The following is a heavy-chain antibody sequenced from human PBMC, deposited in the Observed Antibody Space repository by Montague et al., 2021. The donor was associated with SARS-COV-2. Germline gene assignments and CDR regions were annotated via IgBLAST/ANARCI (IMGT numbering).Heavy chain of an antibody. CDR3: ARRTYDILTGYDYGMDV. V-gene: IGHV2-70*11. J-gene: IGHJ6*02. CDR1: GFSLSTSGMC. Sequence: VKPTQTLTLTCTFSGFSLSTSGMCVSWIRRPPGKALEWLARIDWDDDKYYSTSLKTRLTISKDTSKNQVVLTMTNMDPVDTATYYCARRTYDILTGYDYGMDVWGQGTTVTVSS. D-gene: IGHD3-9*01. CDR2: IDWDDDK.